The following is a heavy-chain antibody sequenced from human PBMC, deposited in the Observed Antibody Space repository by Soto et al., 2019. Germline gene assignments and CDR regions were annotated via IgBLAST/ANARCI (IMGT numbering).Heavy chain of an antibody. Sequence: GESRKISCKGSGYNFAGYWIAWVRQMPGKGLELMGIIYPSDSDTRYRPSFQGQVTISADKSISSAYLQWSSLRASDTAMYYCARGGVSTRTFDYPGQGTPVTASS. D-gene: IGHD3-3*01. CDR3: ARGGVSTRTFDY. CDR1: GYNFAGYW. J-gene: IGHJ4*02. V-gene: IGHV5-51*01. CDR2: IYPSDSDT.